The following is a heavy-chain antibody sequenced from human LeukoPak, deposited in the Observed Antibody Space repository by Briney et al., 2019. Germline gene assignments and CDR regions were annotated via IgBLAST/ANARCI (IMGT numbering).Heavy chain of an antibody. J-gene: IGHJ4*02. V-gene: IGHV3-23*01. D-gene: IGHD3-10*01. Sequence: GGSLRLSCAASGFTFSSYGMSWVRQAPGKGLEWVSAISGSGGSTYYADSAKGRFTISRDNSKNTLYLQMNSLRAEDTAVYYCAKSSRGTMVRVLDYWGQGTLVTVSS. CDR1: GFTFSSYG. CDR3: AKSSRGTMVRVLDY. CDR2: ISGSGGST.